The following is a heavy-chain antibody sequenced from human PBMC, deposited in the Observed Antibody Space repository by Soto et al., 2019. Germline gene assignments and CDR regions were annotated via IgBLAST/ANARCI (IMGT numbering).Heavy chain of an antibody. CDR3: AREAAGFDI. J-gene: IGHJ3*02. CDR1: GFTVSDDH. CDR2: IYYGGTT. Sequence: EMQLVETGGGLIQPGGSLRLSCAASGFTVSDDHMSWVRQAPGMGPEWVSVIYYGGTTYYADSVQGRFTISRDKSKNTLYLQMNDLRADDTAVYYCAREAAGFDIWGQGTMVTVSS. V-gene: IGHV3-53*02.